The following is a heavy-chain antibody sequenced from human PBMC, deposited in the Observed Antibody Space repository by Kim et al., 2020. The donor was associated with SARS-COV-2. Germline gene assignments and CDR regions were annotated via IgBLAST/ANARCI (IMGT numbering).Heavy chain of an antibody. V-gene: IGHV4-59*13. CDR1: GGSISGYY. D-gene: IGHD5-12*01. CDR3: AKAQGNSQYVGWFAP. CDR2: IFYSGST. J-gene: IGHJ5*02. Sequence: SETLSLTCTVSGGSISGYYWNWIRQSPGKGLEWIGFIFYSGSTNYNPSLRGRVTMSVDTSKNQFSLKLTSVTAADKGISYCAKAQGNSQYVGWFAPWGQG.